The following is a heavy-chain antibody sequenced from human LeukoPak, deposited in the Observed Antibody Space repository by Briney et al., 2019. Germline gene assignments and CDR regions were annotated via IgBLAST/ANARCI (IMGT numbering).Heavy chain of an antibody. CDR3: ARISAVDYFFDF. D-gene: IGHD5-18*01. Sequence: SETLSLTCIVSGDSISNYFWSWIRQPPGKGLEWIGYIYFNGSIYHSGSTACNPSLRGRVTISLDSSKKHFSLHLTSVTAADTAIYYCARISAVDYFFDFWGLGTLVTVSS. J-gene: IGHJ4*02. CDR1: GDSISNYF. CDR2: IYFNGSIYHSGST. V-gene: IGHV4-59*01.